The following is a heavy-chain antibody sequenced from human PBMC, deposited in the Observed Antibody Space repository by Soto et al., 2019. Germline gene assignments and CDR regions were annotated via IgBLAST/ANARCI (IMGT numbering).Heavy chain of an antibody. V-gene: IGHV4-61*01. CDR1: GGSVRSGNYY. D-gene: IGHD3-16*01. Sequence: QVQLQESGPGLVKPSETLSLTCTVSGGSVRSGNYYWSWIRQPPGKGLEWIGHIYYSGNTNYNASLKSRVTISVDTSKHQFSLKVSSVPAADTAVYYCAREGLQLARYGGDVDSWGQGTLVTVSA. CDR2: IYYSGNT. CDR3: AREGLQLARYGGDVDS. J-gene: IGHJ4*02.